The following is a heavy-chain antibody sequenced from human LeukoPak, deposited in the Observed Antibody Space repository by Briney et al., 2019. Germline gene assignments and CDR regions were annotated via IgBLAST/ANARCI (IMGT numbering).Heavy chain of an antibody. V-gene: IGHV3-11*05. Sequence: GGSLRLSCAASGFTFSDYYMSWIRQAPVKGLEWVSYISSSSSYTNYADSVKGRFTISRDNAKNSLYLQMNSLRAEDTAVYYCARVDSSSWYPFDYWGQGTPVTVSS. CDR1: GFTFSDYY. D-gene: IGHD6-13*01. J-gene: IGHJ4*02. CDR2: ISSSSSYT. CDR3: ARVDSSSWYPFDY.